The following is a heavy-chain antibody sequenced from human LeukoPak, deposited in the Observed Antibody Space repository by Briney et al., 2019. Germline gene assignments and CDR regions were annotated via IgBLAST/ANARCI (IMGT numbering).Heavy chain of an antibody. V-gene: IGHV3-23*01. CDR3: AKLFGSGYEGDY. CDR1: GFTFSSYA. Sequence: GGSLRLSCAASGFTFSSYAMSWVRQALGKGLEWVSAISGSGGSTYYADSVKGRFTISRDNSKNTMYLQMNSLRAEDTAVYYCAKLFGSGYEGDYWGQGTLVSVSS. CDR2: ISGSGGST. D-gene: IGHD5-12*01. J-gene: IGHJ4*02.